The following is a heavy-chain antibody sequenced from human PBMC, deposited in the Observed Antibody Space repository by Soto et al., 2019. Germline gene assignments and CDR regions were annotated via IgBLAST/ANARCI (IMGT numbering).Heavy chain of an antibody. J-gene: IGHJ5*02. D-gene: IGHD5-12*01. CDR2: IIPLFGTS. CDR1: GGALRKNS. V-gene: IGHV1-69*06. CDR3: ARAPGYTGYANRGRFAP. Sequence: QVQLVQSGAEVKKPGSSVRVSCKASGGALRKNSITWVRQAPGQGLEWMGEIIPLFGTSNYAQKFQGRVNITADKFTDTTCLDLTSLRFDDTAVYYCARAPGYTGYANRGRFAPWGQGTLVTVSS.